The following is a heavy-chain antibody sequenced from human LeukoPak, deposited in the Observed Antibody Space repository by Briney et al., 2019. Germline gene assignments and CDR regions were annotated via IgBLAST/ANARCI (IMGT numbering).Heavy chain of an antibody. Sequence: GASVKVSCKASGYTFTGYYMHWVRQAPGQGLEWMGRIIPILGIANYAQKFQGRVTITADKSTSTAYMELSSLRSEDTAVYYCARTSMVRGAHDAFDIWGQGTMVTVSS. CDR1: GYTFTGYY. J-gene: IGHJ3*02. D-gene: IGHD3-10*01. V-gene: IGHV1-69*02. CDR2: IIPILGIA. CDR3: ARTSMVRGAHDAFDI.